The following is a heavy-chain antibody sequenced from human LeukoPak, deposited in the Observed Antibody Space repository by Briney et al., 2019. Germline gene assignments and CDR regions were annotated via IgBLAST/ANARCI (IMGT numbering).Heavy chain of an antibody. V-gene: IGHV3-74*01. D-gene: IGHD3-16*02. CDR2: INSDGSST. CDR1: GFTFSSYW. CDR3: ASEGLRLGELSHDY. J-gene: IGHJ4*02. Sequence: GGSLRLSCAASGFTFSSYWMSWVCQAPGKGLVWVSRINSDGSSTSYADSVKGRFTISRDNAKNTLYLQMNSLRAEDTAVYYCASEGLRLGELSHDYWGQGTLVTVSS.